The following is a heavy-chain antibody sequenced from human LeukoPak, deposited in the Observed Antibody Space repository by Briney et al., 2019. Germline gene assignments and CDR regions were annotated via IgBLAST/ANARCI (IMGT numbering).Heavy chain of an antibody. D-gene: IGHD6-19*01. CDR2: ISGSGGST. J-gene: IGHJ5*02. V-gene: IGHV3-23*01. Sequence: GGSLRLSCAASGFTFSSYAMSWVRQAPGKGLEWVSAISGSGGSTYYADSVKGRFTISRDDFKSTVFLQMDSLRPEDTAVYYCARCTIGDGSGWCTWFAPWGQGTLVTVSS. CDR1: GFTFSSYA. CDR3: ARCTIGDGSGWCTWFAP.